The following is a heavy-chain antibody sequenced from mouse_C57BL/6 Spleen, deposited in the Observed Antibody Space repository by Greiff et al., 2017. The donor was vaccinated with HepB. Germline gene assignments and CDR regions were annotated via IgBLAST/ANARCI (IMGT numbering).Heavy chain of an antibody. CDR3: ARYPAYYSNWGDY. V-gene: IGHV1-59*01. D-gene: IGHD2-5*01. Sequence: QVQLQQPGAELVRPGTSVKLSCKASGYTFTSYWMHWVKQRPGQGLEWIGVIDPSDSYTNYNQKFKGKATLTVDTSSSTAYMQLSSLTSEDSAVYYCARYPAYYSNWGDYWGQGTSVTVSS. CDR1: GYTFTSYW. J-gene: IGHJ4*01. CDR2: IDPSDSYT.